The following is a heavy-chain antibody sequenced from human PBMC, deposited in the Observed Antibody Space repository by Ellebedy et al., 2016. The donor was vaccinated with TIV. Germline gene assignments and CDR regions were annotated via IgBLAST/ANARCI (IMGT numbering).Heavy chain of an antibody. CDR2: ISGSGGST. J-gene: IGHJ6*02. Sequence: GESLKISXAASGFTFSSYAMSWVRQAPGKGLEWVSAISGSGGSTYYADSVKGRFTISRDNSKNTLYLQMNSLRAEDTAVYYCARDPRGYSYGWYYYYYGMDVWGQGTTVTVSS. CDR1: GFTFSSYA. D-gene: IGHD5-18*01. V-gene: IGHV3-23*01. CDR3: ARDPRGYSYGWYYYYYGMDV.